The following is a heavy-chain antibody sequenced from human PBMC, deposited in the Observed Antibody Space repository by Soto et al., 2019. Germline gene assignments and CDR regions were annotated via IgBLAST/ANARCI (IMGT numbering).Heavy chain of an antibody. D-gene: IGHD2-15*01. CDR1: GGSFCGYY. V-gene: IGHV4-34*01. CDR2: INHSGST. CDR3: ARVDCSGGSCYQPRFDY. J-gene: IGHJ4*02. Sequence: SQTLSLPCAVYGGSFCGYYWSWIRQPPGKGLEWIGEINHSGSTNYNPSLKSRVTISVDTSKNQFSLKLSSVTAADTAVYYCARVDCSGGSCYQPRFDYWGQGTLVTVSS.